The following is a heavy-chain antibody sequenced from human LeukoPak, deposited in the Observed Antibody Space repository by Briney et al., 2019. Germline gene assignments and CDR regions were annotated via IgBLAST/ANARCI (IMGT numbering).Heavy chain of an antibody. Sequence: GGSLRLSCAASGFTFSSYGMHWVRQAPGKGLEWVAVISYDGSNKYYADSVKGRFTISRDNSKNTLYLQMNSLRAEDTAVYYCAKDRSRSNIAPFDYWGQGTLVTVSS. CDR1: GFTFSSYG. CDR3: AKDRSRSNIAPFDY. V-gene: IGHV3-30*18. J-gene: IGHJ4*02. D-gene: IGHD6-13*01. CDR2: ISYDGSNK.